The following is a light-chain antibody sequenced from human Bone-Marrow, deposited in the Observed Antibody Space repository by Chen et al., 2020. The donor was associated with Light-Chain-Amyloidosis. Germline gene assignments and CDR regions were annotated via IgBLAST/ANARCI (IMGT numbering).Light chain of an antibody. Sequence: DIQMTQSPSSLSAFVGDRVTITCRASRDIGTYLNWYQYKPGKIPNLLIYGASSLLSGVPSRFSGSGSGTDFTLTLASLQPEDCATYYCQQSHSIPRTFGQGTKVDI. CDR1: RDIGTY. CDR2: GAS. CDR3: QQSHSIPRT. J-gene: IGKJ2*01. V-gene: IGKV1-39*01.